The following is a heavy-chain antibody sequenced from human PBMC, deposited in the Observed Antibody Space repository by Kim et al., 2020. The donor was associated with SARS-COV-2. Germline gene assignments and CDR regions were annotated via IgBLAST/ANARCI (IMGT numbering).Heavy chain of an antibody. Sequence: GGSLRLSCAASGFTVSHNYINWVRQAPGKGLEWVSVISTAGYAYFADSVKGRFAISTDNSKNTVHLQMNNLRAEDTAVYYCAREYSGNYYFVCWGQGTLV. CDR1: GFTVSHNY. V-gene: IGHV3-66*01. CDR3: AREYSGNYYFVC. J-gene: IGHJ4*02. D-gene: IGHD1-26*01. CDR2: ISTAGYA.